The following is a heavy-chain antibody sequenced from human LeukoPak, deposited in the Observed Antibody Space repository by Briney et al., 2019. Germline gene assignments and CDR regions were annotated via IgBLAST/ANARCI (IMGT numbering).Heavy chain of an antibody. CDR2: IYYSRST. V-gene: IGHV4-59*07. Sequence: PSDTVSLTCTVSGCSLSSYYWSWIRQAPGKGLEGIGYIYYSRSTNYNASIKSRVTISVDTSKNQFSLNLTSVTAADTAVYYCARASGHYRSFDYWGQGTLVTVSS. D-gene: IGHD3-22*01. CDR1: GCSLSSYY. J-gene: IGHJ4*02. CDR3: ARASGHYRSFDY.